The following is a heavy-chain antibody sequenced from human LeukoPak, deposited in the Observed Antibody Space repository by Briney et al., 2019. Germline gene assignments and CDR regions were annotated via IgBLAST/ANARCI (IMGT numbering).Heavy chain of an antibody. J-gene: IGHJ4*02. CDR1: GGSISSGDYY. CDR2: IYYSGST. CDR3: ARTTTYYDFWSGYYDY. D-gene: IGHD3-3*01. Sequence: PSQTLSLTCTVSGGSISSGDYYWSWIRQPPGKGLEWIGYIYYSGSTYYNPSLKSRVTISADTSKNQFSLKLSSVTAADTAVYYCARTTTYYDFWSGYYDYWGQGTLVTVSS. V-gene: IGHV4-30-4*08.